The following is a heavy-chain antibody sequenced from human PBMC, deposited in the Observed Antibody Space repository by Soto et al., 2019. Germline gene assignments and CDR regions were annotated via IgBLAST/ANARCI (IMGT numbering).Heavy chain of an antibody. D-gene: IGHD5-12*01. CDR2: INTGTGNT. CDR3: ASGNCGYICYHDY. Sequence: GASVQVSCKPSVHTFNSYLLELVCQAPGQRLEWMGCINTGTGNTKYSQKFQRRVTIARDTSASTAYMELSSLTSEDTAVYYCASGNCGYICYHDYWGQGTLVSVSS. CDR1: VHTFNSYL. J-gene: IGHJ4*02. V-gene: IGHV1-3*04.